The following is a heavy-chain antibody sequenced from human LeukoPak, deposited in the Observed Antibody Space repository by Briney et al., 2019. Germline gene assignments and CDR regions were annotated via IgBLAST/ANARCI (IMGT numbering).Heavy chain of an antibody. CDR2: INPNSGGT. J-gene: IGHJ6*02. CDR1: GYTFTGYY. CDR3: ARAGIAVAGDYYGMDV. Sequence: ASVKVSCKASGYTFTGYYMHWVRQAPGQGLEWMGWINPNSGGTNYAQKFQGRVTTTRDTSISTAYMELSRLRSDDTAVYYCARAGIAVAGDYYGMDVWGQGTTVTVSS. V-gene: IGHV1-2*02. D-gene: IGHD6-19*01.